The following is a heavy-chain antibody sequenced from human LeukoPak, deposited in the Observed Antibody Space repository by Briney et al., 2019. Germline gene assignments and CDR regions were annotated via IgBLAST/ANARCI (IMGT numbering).Heavy chain of an antibody. CDR3: ATHYDFWSGYSLDY. D-gene: IGHD3-3*01. CDR2: ISGSGGST. J-gene: IGHJ4*02. V-gene: IGHV3-23*01. Sequence: GGSQRLSCAASGFIFSSYAMSWVRQAPGKGLEWVSAISGSGGSTYYADSVKGRFTISRDNSKNTLYLQMNSLRAEDTAVYYCATHYDFWSGYSLDYWGQGTLVTVSS. CDR1: GFIFSSYA.